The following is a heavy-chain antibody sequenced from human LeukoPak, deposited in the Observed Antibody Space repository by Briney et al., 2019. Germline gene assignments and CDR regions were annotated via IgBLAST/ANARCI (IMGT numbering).Heavy chain of an antibody. V-gene: IGHV3-23*01. CDR2: LSGDGVTS. Sequence: GGSLRLSCAASGFTVSSNYMNWFRQAPGKGPEWVSSLSGDGVTSHYADSVKGRFTVSRDNSKNTLYLQMNSLRDEDTAVFYCAKDLRSGRFCWGQGTLVTVSS. CDR1: GFTVSSNY. J-gene: IGHJ4*02. CDR3: AKDLRSGRFC.